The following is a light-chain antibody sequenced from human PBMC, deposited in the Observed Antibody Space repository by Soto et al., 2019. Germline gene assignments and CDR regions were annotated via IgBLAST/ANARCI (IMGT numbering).Light chain of an antibody. J-gene: IGKJ1*01. CDR3: QQSNNWPWT. V-gene: IGKV3-15*01. CDR1: QSVSGK. CDR2: DAS. Sequence: EIVMTQSPATLSVSPGERATLSCRASQSVSGKLAWYQQKPGQAPRLLIYDASTRATGIPARFSGSGSGTEFTLTISSLQSEDFAVYYCQQSNNWPWTFGQGTKVDTK.